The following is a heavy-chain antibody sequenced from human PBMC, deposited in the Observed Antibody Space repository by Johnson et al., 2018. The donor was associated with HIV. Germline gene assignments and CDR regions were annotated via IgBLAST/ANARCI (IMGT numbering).Heavy chain of an antibody. J-gene: IGHJ3*02. D-gene: IGHD4/OR15-4a*01. CDR1: GFTFSDYY. CDR3: ARVGANFDAFDI. Sequence: QVQLVESGGGVVQPGGSLRLSCSASGFTFSDYYITWIRQAPGKGLEWVSYISSSGSNIYKADSVKGRFTISRDNAKNSLFLQMNSLRAEDTAVYYCARVGANFDAFDIWGQGTMVTVSS. CDR2: ISSSGSNI. V-gene: IGHV3-11*04.